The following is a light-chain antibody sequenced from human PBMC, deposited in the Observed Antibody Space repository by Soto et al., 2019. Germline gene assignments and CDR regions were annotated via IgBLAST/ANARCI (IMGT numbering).Light chain of an antibody. CDR3: SLAGGDSLI. V-gene: IGLV2-8*01. J-gene: IGLJ2*01. Sequence: QSVLTQPPSASGSPGQSVTISCTGTSSDVGSYVFVSWYQQHPGKAPKLMIYEVSKRPSGVPDRFSGSKSGNTASLTVSGLQVEDEADYYCSLAGGDSLIFGGGTKLTVL. CDR2: EVS. CDR1: SSDVGSYVF.